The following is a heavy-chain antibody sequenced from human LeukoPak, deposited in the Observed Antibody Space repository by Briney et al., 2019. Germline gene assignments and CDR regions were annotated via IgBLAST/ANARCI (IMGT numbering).Heavy chain of an antibody. D-gene: IGHD6-13*01. CDR2: ISAYNGNT. V-gene: IGHV1-18*01. J-gene: IGHJ4*02. Sequence: GSVKVSCKASGYTFTSYGISWVRQAPGQGLEWMGWISAYNGNTKYAQNLQGRVTMTTDTSTSTAYMELRSLRSDDTAVYYCTRDLPYSSSWESIDYWGRGTLVTVSS. CDR3: TRDLPYSSSWESIDY. CDR1: GYTFTSYG.